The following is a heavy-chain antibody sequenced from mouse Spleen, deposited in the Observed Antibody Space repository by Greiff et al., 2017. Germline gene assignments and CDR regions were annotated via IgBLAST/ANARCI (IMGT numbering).Heavy chain of an antibody. CDR3: ARDYRYDRYYFDY. CDR1: GYSITSDYA. Sequence: ESGPGLVKPSQSLSLTCTVTGYSITSDYAWNWIRQFPGNKLEWMGYISYSGSTSYNPSLKSRISITRDTSKNQFFLQLNSVTTEDTATYYCARDYRYDRYYFDYWGQGTTLTVSS. D-gene: IGHD2-14*01. J-gene: IGHJ2*01. V-gene: IGHV3-2*02. CDR2: ISYSGST.